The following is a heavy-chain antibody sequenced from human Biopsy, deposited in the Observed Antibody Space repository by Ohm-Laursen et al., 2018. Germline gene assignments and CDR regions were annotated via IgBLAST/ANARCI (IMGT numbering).Heavy chain of an antibody. J-gene: IGHJ4*02. D-gene: IGHD2-8*01. V-gene: IGHV3-21*01. CDR2: TSASGNHI. Sequence: SLRLSCAASGFTFSGFSMNWVRQAPGKGLEWVSSTSASGNHIYYTDSVKGRFTVSRDNGKNSLDLQMNSLRGEDTAVYYCARDGEAKYCRHGVCPSDYWGQGTLVTVSS. CDR1: GFTFSGFS. CDR3: ARDGEAKYCRHGVCPSDY.